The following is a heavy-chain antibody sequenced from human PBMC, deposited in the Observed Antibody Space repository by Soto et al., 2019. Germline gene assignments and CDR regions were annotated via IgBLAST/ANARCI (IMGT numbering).Heavy chain of an antibody. J-gene: IGHJ4*02. CDR1: GFSLRTSGVG. V-gene: IGHV2-5*02. Sequence: QITLKESGPTLVKPTQTLTLTCTFSGFSLRTSGVGVGWIRQPPGKALEWLALIYWDDGKRYSPSLKSRLTTXHXPSKNQVVLRMTNMDPVDTATYYCAHLTTGGFYFGYWGQGTLVTVSS. CDR2: IYWDDGK. CDR3: AHLTTGGFYFGY. D-gene: IGHD4-17*01.